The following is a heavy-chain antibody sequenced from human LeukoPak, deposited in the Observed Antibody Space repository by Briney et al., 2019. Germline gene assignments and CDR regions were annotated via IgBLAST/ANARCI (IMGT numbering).Heavy chain of an antibody. V-gene: IGHV3-21*01. CDR3: ARDWVRIFGVVRNVDAFDI. CDR1: GLTFSSYS. D-gene: IGHD3-3*01. Sequence: GGSLRLSCAASGLTFSSYSMNWVRQAPGKGLEWVSSISSSSSYIYYADSVKGRFTISRDNAKNSLYLQMNSLRAEDTAVYYCARDWVRIFGVVRNVDAFDIWGQGTMVTVSS. J-gene: IGHJ3*02. CDR2: ISSSSSYI.